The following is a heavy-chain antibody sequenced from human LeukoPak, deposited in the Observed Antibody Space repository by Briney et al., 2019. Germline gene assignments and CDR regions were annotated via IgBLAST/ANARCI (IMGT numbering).Heavy chain of an antibody. CDR2: IIPIFGTA. D-gene: IGHD6-13*01. CDR3: ASVLAAAGRTY. Sequence: GASVKVSCKASGGTFSSYAISWVRQAPGQGLEWMGRIIPIFGTANYAQKFQGRVTITTDESTSTAYMELSSLRFEDTAVYYCASVLAAAGRTYWGQGTLVTVSS. J-gene: IGHJ4*02. CDR1: GGTFSSYA. V-gene: IGHV1-69*05.